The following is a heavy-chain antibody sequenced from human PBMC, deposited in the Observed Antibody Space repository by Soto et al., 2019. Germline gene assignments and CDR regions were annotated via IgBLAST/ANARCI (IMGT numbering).Heavy chain of an antibody. V-gene: IGHV5-51*01. D-gene: IGHD5-12*01. J-gene: IGHJ6*02. CDR3: ARMGAIVATINPYYYYGMDV. Sequence: PGESLKISCKVSGYSFTSYWIGWVRQMPGKGLEWMGIIYPGDSDTRYSPSFQGQATISADKSISTAYLQWSSLKASDTAMYYCARMGAIVATINPYYYYGMDVWGQGTTVTVSS. CDR1: GYSFTSYW. CDR2: IYPGDSDT.